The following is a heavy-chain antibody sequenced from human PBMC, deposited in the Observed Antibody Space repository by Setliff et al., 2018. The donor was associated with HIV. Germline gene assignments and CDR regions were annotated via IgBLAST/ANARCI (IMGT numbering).Heavy chain of an antibody. Sequence: ASVKVSCKVSGYTFSDYYMHWVQQAPGKGLEWMGLVDPEGGKTIYAENFQGRVTITADTSTDTTYMKLSSLRSEETAVYYCAARLSYGAAFQHWGQGTLVTVSS. V-gene: IGHV1-69-2*01. CDR3: AARLSYGAAFQH. D-gene: IGHD4-17*01. J-gene: IGHJ1*01. CDR1: GYTFSDYY. CDR2: VDPEGGKT.